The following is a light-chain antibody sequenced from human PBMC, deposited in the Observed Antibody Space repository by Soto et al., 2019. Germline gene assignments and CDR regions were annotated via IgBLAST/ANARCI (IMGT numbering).Light chain of an antibody. J-gene: IGKJ4*01. Sequence: EIVLTQSPATLSLFPGERATLSCRASHSVTSSYLASDQQKPGQAPRLLIDGASSRATGIPDRFSGSGSGTDFTLTISRLEPEDFAVYHCQHYCSSLTFGGATKVEIK. CDR2: GAS. CDR3: QHYCSSLT. CDR1: HSVTSSY. V-gene: IGKV3-20*01.